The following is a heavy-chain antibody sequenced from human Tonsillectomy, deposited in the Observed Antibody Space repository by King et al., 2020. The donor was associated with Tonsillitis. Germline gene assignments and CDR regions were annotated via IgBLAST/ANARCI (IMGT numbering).Heavy chain of an antibody. CDR3: AKGRGYCTGGSCYSDY. CDR2: ISGSGSST. V-gene: IGHV3-23*04. J-gene: IGHJ4*02. D-gene: IGHD2-15*01. CDR1: GFTFSSYA. Sequence: VQLVESGGGLVQPGGSPRLSCAASGFTFSSYAMSWVRQAPGKGLEWVSAISGSGSSTYYADSVKGRFTISRDNSKNTLYLQMNSLRAEDTAVYYCAKGRGYCTGGSCYSDYWGQGTLVTVSS.